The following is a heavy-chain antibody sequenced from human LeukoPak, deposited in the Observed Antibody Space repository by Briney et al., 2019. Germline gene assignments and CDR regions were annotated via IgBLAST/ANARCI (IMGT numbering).Heavy chain of an antibody. CDR1: GFDFNYYD. Sequence: GGSLRLSCVASGFDFNYYDMNWVRQAPGKGLEWVSSISSSSSYIYFADLTKGRFTISRDNANNSVFLQMSSLRPEDTAVYYCARRGGLSSGRGFDHWGQGTLVTVSS. CDR3: ARRGGLSSGRGFDH. J-gene: IGHJ4*02. D-gene: IGHD3-16*01. V-gene: IGHV3-21*01. CDR2: ISSSSSYI.